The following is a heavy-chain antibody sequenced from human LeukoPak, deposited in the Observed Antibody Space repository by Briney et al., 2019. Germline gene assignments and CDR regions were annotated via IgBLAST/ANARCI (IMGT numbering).Heavy chain of an antibody. D-gene: IGHD3-10*01. CDR3: ARATGSMVRGVTITYYYYYMDV. CDR1: GGTFSSYA. CDR2: IIPIFGTA. Sequence: GASVKVSCKASGGTFSSYAISWVRQAPGQGLEWMGGIIPIFGTANYAQKFQGRVTITADESTSTAYMELSSLRSEDTAVYYCARATGSMVRGVTITYYYYYMDVWGKGTTVTISS. V-gene: IGHV1-69*13. J-gene: IGHJ6*03.